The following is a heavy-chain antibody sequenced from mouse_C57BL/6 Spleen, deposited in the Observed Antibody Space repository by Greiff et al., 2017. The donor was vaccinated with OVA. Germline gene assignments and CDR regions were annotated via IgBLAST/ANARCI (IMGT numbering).Heavy chain of an antibody. V-gene: IGHV1-69*01. CDR1: GYTFTSYW. D-gene: IGHD1-1*01. CDR2: IDPSDSYT. Sequence: QVQLQQPGAELVMPGASVKLSCKASGYTFTSYWMHWVKQRPGQGLEWIGEIDPSDSYTNYNQKFKGKSTLTVDKSSSTAYMQLSSLTSEDSAVYYCARATTVVKECAYWGQGTLVTVSA. CDR3: ARATTVVKECAY. J-gene: IGHJ3*01.